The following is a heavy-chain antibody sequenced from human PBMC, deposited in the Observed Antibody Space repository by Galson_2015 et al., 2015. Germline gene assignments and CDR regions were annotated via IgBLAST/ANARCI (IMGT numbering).Heavy chain of an antibody. CDR1: GFTFSSYR. CDR2: ISSSSSYI. Sequence: SLRLSCAASGFTFSSYRMNWVRQAPGKGLEWVSSISSSSSYIYYADSVKGRFTISRDNAKNSLYLQMNSLRAEDTAVYYCARGGVGRHIVVVTAILYWGQGTLVTVSS. D-gene: IGHD2-21*02. V-gene: IGHV3-21*01. J-gene: IGHJ4*02. CDR3: ARGGVGRHIVVVTAILY.